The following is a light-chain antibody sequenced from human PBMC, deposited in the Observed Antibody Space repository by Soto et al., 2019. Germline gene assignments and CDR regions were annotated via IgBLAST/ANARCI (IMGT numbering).Light chain of an antibody. Sequence: QSVLTQPPSASGTPGQRVSISCSGSRSNIGRNYVYWYQQLPGTAPQLLIQRNNERPSGVPDRFYGSKSGTSVSLAISGLRSEDEATYYCAAWDDTLNGQVFGGGTKLTVL. CDR1: RSNIGRNY. CDR3: AAWDDTLNGQV. J-gene: IGLJ3*02. V-gene: IGLV1-47*01. CDR2: RNN.